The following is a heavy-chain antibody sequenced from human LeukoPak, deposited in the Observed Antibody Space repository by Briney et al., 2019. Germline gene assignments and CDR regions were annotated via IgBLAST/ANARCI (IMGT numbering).Heavy chain of an antibody. D-gene: IGHD1-26*01. CDR1: GFTFSSYA. J-gene: IGHJ5*02. CDR3: AKDSSALIVGAET. V-gene: IGHV3-23*01. Sequence: XGSLRLSCAASGFTFSSYAMSWVRQAPGKGLEWVSAISGSGGSTYYADSVKGRFTISRDNSKNTLYLQMNSLRAEDTAVYYCAKDSSALIVGAETWGQGTLVTVSS. CDR2: ISGSGGST.